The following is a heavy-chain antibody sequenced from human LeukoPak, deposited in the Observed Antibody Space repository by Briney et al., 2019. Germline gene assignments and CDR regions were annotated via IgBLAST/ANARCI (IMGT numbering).Heavy chain of an antibody. CDR2: ISSNGGNT. V-gene: IGHV3-64*04. CDR3: ARGGDSGYYYYYYDMDV. D-gene: IGHD5-12*01. Sequence: GGSLRLSCAASGFTFSSYTMNWVRQAPGKGLEYVSSISSNGGNTYYADSVKGRFTISRDNSKNSLYLQMNSLRAEDTAVYYCARGGDSGYYYYYYDMDVWGKGTTVTVSS. J-gene: IGHJ6*03. CDR1: GFTFSSYT.